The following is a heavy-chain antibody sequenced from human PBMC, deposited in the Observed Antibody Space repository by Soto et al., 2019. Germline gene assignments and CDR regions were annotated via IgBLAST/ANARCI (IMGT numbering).Heavy chain of an antibody. CDR2: INAGNGNT. Sequence: ASVKVSCKASGYTFTSYAMHWVRQAPGQRLEWMGWINAGNGNTKYSQKFQGRVTITRDTSASTAYMELSSLRSEDTAVYYCARDHSYSSSWMAPGNWFDPSGQGTLVTVSS. V-gene: IGHV1-3*01. CDR1: GYTFTSYA. CDR3: ARDHSYSSSWMAPGNWFDP. D-gene: IGHD6-13*01. J-gene: IGHJ5*02.